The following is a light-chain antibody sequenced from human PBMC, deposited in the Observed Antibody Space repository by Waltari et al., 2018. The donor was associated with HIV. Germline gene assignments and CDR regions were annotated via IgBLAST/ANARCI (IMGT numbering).Light chain of an antibody. V-gene: IGKV3-20*01. CDR2: GAS. CDR3: QQYGSSRET. CDR1: QSVSSSY. Sequence: EIVLTQSPGTLSLSPGERATLYCRASQSVSSSYLAWYQQKPGQAPRLLIYGASSRATGIPDRFSGSGSGTDFTLTISRLEPEDFAVYYCQQYGSSRETFGQGTKVEIK. J-gene: IGKJ1*01.